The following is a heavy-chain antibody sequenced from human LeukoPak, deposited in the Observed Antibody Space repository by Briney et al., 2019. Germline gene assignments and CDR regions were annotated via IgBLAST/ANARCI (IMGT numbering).Heavy chain of an antibody. CDR1: GGSISSSSYY. D-gene: IGHD5-18*01. CDR2: IYYSGNT. V-gene: IGHV4-39*01. Sequence: SETLSLTCTVSGGSISSSSYYWGWIRQPPGKGLEWIGSIYYSGNTYYNPSLKSRVTISVDTSKNQFSLKLSSVTAADTAVYYCARRSYGYYFDYWGQRTLVTVSS. CDR3: ARRSYGYYFDY. J-gene: IGHJ4*02.